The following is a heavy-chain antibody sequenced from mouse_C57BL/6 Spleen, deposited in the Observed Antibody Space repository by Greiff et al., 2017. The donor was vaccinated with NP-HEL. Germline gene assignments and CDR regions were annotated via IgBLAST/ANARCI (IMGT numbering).Heavy chain of an antibody. CDR3: ARGEGSFYDVYYGYFDY. CDR1: GYTFTDYN. D-gene: IGHD2-3*01. J-gene: IGHJ2*01. V-gene: IGHV1-22*01. Sequence: VQLQQSGPELVKPGASVKMSCKASGYTFTDYNMHWVKQSHGKSLEWIGYINPNNGGTSYNQKFKGKATLTVNKSSSTAYMELRSLTSEDSAVYYCARGEGSFYDVYYGYFDYWGKGATLTVAS. CDR2: INPNNGGT.